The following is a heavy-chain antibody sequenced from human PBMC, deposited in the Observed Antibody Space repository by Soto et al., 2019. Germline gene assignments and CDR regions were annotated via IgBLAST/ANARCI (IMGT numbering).Heavy chain of an antibody. D-gene: IGHD3-3*01. CDR1: GGSISSGDYY. Sequence: SETLSLTCTVSGGSISSGDYYWSWIRQPPGKGLEWIGYIYYSGSTYYNPSLKSRVTISVDTSKNQFSLKLSSVTAADTAVYYCASGPFGVVIPPTVWGQGTLVTVSS. V-gene: IGHV4-30-4*01. CDR2: IYYSGST. CDR3: ASGPFGVVIPPTV. J-gene: IGHJ4*02.